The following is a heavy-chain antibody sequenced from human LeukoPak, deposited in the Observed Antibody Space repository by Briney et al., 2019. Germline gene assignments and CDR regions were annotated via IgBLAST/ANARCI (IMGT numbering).Heavy chain of an antibody. CDR3: ATPVLRYFDWLLNY. J-gene: IGHJ4*02. Sequence: GGSLRLSCAASGFTFSSYAMHWVRQAPGKGLECVAVIWYDGSNKYYADSVKGRFTISRDNSKNTLYLQMNSLRAEDTAVYYCATPVLRYFDWLLNYWGQGTLVTVSS. V-gene: IGHV3-33*01. CDR1: GFTFSSYA. D-gene: IGHD3-9*01. CDR2: IWYDGSNK.